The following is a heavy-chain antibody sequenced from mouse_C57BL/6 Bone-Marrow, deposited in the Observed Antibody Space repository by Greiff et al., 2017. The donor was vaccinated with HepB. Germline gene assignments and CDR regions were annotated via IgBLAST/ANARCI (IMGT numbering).Heavy chain of an antibody. Sequence: EVKLVESGEGLVKPGGSLKLSCAASGFTFSSYAMSWVRQTPEKRLEWVAYISSGGDYIYYADTVKGRFTISRDNARNTLYLQMSSLKSEDTAMYYCTRDGANWDGFAYWGQGTLVTVSA. CDR2: ISSGGDYI. V-gene: IGHV5-9-1*02. J-gene: IGHJ3*01. CDR3: TRDGANWDGFAY. CDR1: GFTFSSYA. D-gene: IGHD4-1*01.